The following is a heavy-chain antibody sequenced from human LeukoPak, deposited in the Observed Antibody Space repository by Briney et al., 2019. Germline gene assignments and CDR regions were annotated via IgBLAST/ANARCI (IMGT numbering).Heavy chain of an antibody. D-gene: IGHD4-23*01. Sequence: PSETLSLTCTVSGGSISSYYWSWIRQPAGKGLEWIGRIYTTGSTNYNPSLKSRVTMSVDTSKNQFSLNLGSVSAADTAVYYCARDRTYGGNSGFDYWGQGTLVTVSS. CDR3: ARDRTYGGNSGFDY. CDR1: GGSISSYY. J-gene: IGHJ4*02. V-gene: IGHV4-4*07. CDR2: IYTTGST.